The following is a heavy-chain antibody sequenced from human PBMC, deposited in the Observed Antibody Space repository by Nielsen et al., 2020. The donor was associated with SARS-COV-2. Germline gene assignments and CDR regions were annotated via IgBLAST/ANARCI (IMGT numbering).Heavy chain of an antibody. D-gene: IGHD4-17*01. CDR2: INPSGGST. CDR1: GYTFTSYY. J-gene: IGHJ4*02. CDR3: AKVDYGDYLRIDY. V-gene: IGHV1-46*01. Sequence: ASVKVSCKASGYTFTSYYMHWVRQAPGQGLEWMGIINPSGGSTSYAQKFQGRVTMTRDTSTSTVYMELSSLRAEDTAVYYCAKVDYGDYLRIDYWGQGTLVTVSS.